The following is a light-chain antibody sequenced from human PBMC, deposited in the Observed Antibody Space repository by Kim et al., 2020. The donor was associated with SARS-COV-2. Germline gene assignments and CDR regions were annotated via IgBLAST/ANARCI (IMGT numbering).Light chain of an antibody. V-gene: IGLV4-69*01. J-gene: IGLJ2*01. CDR2: VYSDGRH. Sequence: ASVKLNFTVSSRRINYAIAWLKRQPGKGPRYLMRVYSDGRHTKGDGIPDRFSGSSSGSEYSLTISSLQSEDEADYYCQTWGSGIGVFGGGTQLTVL. CDR3: QTWGSGIGV. CDR1: SRRINYA.